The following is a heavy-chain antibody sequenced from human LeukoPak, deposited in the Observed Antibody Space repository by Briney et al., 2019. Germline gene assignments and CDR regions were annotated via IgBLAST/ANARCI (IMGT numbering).Heavy chain of an antibody. Sequence: SETLSLTCTVSGYSISNGKYWGWIRQPPGKGLEWIGSNYHSGSIYYNPSLKSRVTISVDTSKNQLSLKLSSVTAADTSVYYCARNKGRYGAGRVHFGPWGQGILVTVSS. CDR2: NYHSGSI. J-gene: IGHJ5*02. CDR1: GYSISNGKY. V-gene: IGHV4-38-2*02. CDR3: ARNKGRYGAGRVHFGP. D-gene: IGHD3-10*01.